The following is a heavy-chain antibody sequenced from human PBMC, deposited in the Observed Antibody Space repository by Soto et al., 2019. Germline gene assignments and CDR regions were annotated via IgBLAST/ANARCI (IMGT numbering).Heavy chain of an antibody. CDR3: ARDLGGSYFLLHAFDI. V-gene: IGHV1-69*13. CDR2: IIPIFGTA. CDR1: GGTFSSYA. Sequence: GASVKVSCKASGGTFSSYAISWARQAPGQGLEWMGGIIPIFGTANYAQKFQGRVTITADESTSTAYMELSSLRSEDTAVYYCARDLGGSYFLLHAFDIWGQGTMVTVSS. J-gene: IGHJ3*02. D-gene: IGHD1-26*01.